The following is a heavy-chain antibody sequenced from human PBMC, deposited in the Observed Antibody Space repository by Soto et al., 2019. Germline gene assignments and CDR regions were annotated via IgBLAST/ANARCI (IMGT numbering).Heavy chain of an antibody. J-gene: IGHJ4*02. CDR3: AARSRYTSGQEFDY. CDR2: FDPEDGET. Sequence: QVQLVQSGAEVKKPGASVKVSCKVSGYILTDLSIHWVRQAPGKGLEWMGGFDPEDGETIYAQKFQGRVTMTEDTSTDTAYMELSSLRSDDTAVYYCAARSRYTSGQEFDYWGQGTLVTVSS. D-gene: IGHD6-19*01. CDR1: GYILTDLS. V-gene: IGHV1-24*01.